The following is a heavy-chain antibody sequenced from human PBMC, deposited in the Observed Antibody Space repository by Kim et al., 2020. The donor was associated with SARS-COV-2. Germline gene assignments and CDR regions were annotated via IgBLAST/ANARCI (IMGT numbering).Heavy chain of an antibody. Sequence: GGSLRLSCAASGFTFSDYYMSWIRQAPGKGLEWVSYISSSGSTIYYADSVKGRFTISRDNAKNSLYLQMNSLRAEDTAVYYCVTGGRWLQLWGLDAFDIWGQGTMVTVSS. V-gene: IGHV3-11*01. CDR3: VTGGRWLQLWGLDAFDI. CDR2: ISSSGSTI. J-gene: IGHJ3*02. D-gene: IGHD5-12*01. CDR1: GFTFSDYY.